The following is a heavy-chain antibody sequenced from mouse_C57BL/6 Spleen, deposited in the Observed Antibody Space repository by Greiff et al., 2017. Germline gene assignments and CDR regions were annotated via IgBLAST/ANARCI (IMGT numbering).Heavy chain of an antibody. Sequence: VQLQQSGAELVKPGASVKLSCKASGYTFTSYWMHWVKQRPGQGLEWIGMIHPNSGSTNYNEKFKSKAILTVDKSSSTASMQLSRLTSEDSAVYYCATWDGTWFAYWGQGTLVTVSA. CDR1: GYTFTSYW. V-gene: IGHV1-64*01. CDR2: IHPNSGST. D-gene: IGHD4-1*01. CDR3: ATWDGTWFAY. J-gene: IGHJ3*01.